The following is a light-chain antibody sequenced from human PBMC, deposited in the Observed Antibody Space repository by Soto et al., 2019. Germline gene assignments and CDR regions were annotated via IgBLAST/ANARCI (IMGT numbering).Light chain of an antibody. CDR3: QHYNNWPSWT. J-gene: IGKJ1*01. CDR1: QSVSSN. Sequence: EIVMTQSPATLSVSPGERATLSCRASQSVSSNLAWYQQKPGQAPRLLIYGASTRATGIPGRFSGSGSGTEFTLTISSLQSEDFTVYFCQHYNNWPSWTFGQGTKV. CDR2: GAS. V-gene: IGKV3-15*01.